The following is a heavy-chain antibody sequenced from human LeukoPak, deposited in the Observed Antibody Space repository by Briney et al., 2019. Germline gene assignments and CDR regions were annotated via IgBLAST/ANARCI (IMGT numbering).Heavy chain of an antibody. V-gene: IGHV4-59*01. Sequence: PSETLSLTCTASGGSISSYYWSWIRQPPGKGLEWIGYIYYSGSTNYNPSLKSRVTISVDTSKNQFSLRLSSVTAADTAVYYCARIYYDFWSGYPGFFDYWGQGTLVTVSS. D-gene: IGHD3-3*01. CDR2: IYYSGST. CDR3: ARIYYDFWSGYPGFFDY. CDR1: GGSISSYY. J-gene: IGHJ4*02.